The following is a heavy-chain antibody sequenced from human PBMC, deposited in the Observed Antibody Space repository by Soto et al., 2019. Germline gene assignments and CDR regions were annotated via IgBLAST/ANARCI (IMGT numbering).Heavy chain of an antibody. V-gene: IGHV1-46*03. D-gene: IGHD2-2*01. CDR2: INPSGGST. CDR1: GYTFTSYY. Sequence: ASVKVSCKASGYTFTSYYMHWVRQPPGQGLEWMGIINPSGGSTSYAQKFQGRVTMTRDTSTSTVYMELSSPRSEDTAVYYCARDGAADIVVVPAALSYYYYYMDVWGKGTTVTVSS. CDR3: ARDGAADIVVVPAALSYYYYYMDV. J-gene: IGHJ6*03.